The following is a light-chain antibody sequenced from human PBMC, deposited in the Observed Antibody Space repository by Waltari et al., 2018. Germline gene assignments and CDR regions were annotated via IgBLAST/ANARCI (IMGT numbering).Light chain of an antibody. V-gene: IGLV4-69*01. CDR2: LNSDGSH. CDR3: QTWGTDIVV. Sequence: QLVLTQSPSASASLGASVRLTCTLSSGHSTYGIAWPQQQPEKGPRYLMRLNSDGSHNKGDGIPDRFSGSSSGAERYLTISSLQSEDEADYYCQTWGTDIVVFGGGTQLTVL. J-gene: IGLJ2*01. CDR1: SGHSTYG.